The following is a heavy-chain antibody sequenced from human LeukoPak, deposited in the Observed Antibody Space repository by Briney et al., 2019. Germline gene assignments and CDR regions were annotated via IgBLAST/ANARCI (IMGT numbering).Heavy chain of an antibody. CDR2: ISAYNGNT. CDR3: ARGYCTNGVCYTLDY. Sequence: EASVKVSCKASGYTSTSYGISWVRQAPGQGLEWMGWISAYNGNTNYAQKLQGRVTMTTDTSTSTAYMELRSLRSDDTAVYYCARGYCTNGVCYTLDYWGQGTLVTVSS. CDR1: GYTSTSYG. D-gene: IGHD2-8*01. V-gene: IGHV1-18*01. J-gene: IGHJ4*02.